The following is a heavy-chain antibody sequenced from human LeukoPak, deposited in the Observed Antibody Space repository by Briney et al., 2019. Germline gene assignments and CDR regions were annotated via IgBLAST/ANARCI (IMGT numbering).Heavy chain of an antibody. CDR1: GYTFTGYY. J-gene: IGHJ4*02. D-gene: IGHD4-17*01. V-gene: IGHV1-2*02. CDR3: ARDTYGDYPLDY. CDR2: INPNSGGT. Sequence: ASVKVSCKASGYTFTGYYMHWVRQAPGQGLEWMGLINPNSGGTNYAQKFQGRVTMTRDTSISTAYMELSRLRSDDTAVYYCARDTYGDYPLDYWGQGTLVTVSS.